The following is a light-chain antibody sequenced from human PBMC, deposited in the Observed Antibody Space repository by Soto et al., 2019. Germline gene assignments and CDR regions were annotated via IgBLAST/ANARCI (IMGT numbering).Light chain of an antibody. Sequence: EIVMTQSPDTLSVSPGERATLSCRASQSVANSLAWYQQKPGQAPRLLIYSASTRATGIPARFSGSGSGTGFTLTISSLQSADFPVYYCQYYNNWWTFGHGTKLDIK. J-gene: IGKJ1*01. CDR2: SAS. V-gene: IGKV3-15*01. CDR1: QSVANS. CDR3: QYYNNWWT.